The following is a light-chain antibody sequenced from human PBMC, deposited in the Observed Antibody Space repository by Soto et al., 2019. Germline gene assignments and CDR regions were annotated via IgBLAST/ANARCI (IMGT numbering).Light chain of an antibody. V-gene: IGKV1-8*01. CDR1: QDIGTY. Sequence: AIRMTQSPSSFSASTGDRVSITCRATQDIGTYLAWYQQIPGKAPKLLIYDASSLESGVPSRFSGSGSGTEFTLTISSLQPDDFATYYCQQYNTYSPWTFGQGTKVDIK. CDR2: DAS. J-gene: IGKJ1*01. CDR3: QQYNTYSPWT.